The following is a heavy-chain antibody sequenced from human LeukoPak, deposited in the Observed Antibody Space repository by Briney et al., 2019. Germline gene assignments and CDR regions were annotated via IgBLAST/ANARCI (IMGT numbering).Heavy chain of an antibody. CDR3: ASIGYSYGYLFDY. Sequence: ASVKVSCKASGYTFTSYAMNWVRQAPGQGLEWMGWINTNTGNPTYAQGFTGRFVFSLDTSVSTAYLQISSLKAEDSAVYYCASIGYSYGYLFDYWGQGTLVTVSS. V-gene: IGHV7-4-1*02. CDR2: INTNTGNP. CDR1: GYTFTSYA. J-gene: IGHJ4*02. D-gene: IGHD5-18*01.